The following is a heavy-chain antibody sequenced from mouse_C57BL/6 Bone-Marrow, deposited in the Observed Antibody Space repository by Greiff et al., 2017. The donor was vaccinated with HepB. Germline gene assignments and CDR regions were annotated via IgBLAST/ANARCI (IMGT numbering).Heavy chain of an antibody. CDR1: GFTFTDYY. J-gene: IGHJ1*03. V-gene: IGHV1-36*01. CDR3: ARYRVYYYGSSPWYFDV. Sequence: VQLQQSGPVLVKPGPSVKISCKASGFTFTDYYMHWVKQSHGKSLEWIGLVYPYNGGTSYNQKFKGKATLTVDTSSSTAYMELNSLTSEDSAVYYSARYRVYYYGSSPWYFDVWGTGTTVTVSS. D-gene: IGHD1-1*01. CDR2: VYPYNGGT.